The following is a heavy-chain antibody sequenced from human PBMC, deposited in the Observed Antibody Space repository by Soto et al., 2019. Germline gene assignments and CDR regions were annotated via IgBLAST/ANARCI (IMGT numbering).Heavy chain of an antibody. CDR1: GFTFSSYA. D-gene: IGHD3-16*02. J-gene: IGHJ4*02. V-gene: IGHV3-23*01. CDR3: AKPLGELSLWPLAFDY. CDR2: ISGSGGST. Sequence: PGGSLRLSCAASGFTFSSYAMSWVRQAPGKGLEWVSAISGSGGSTYYADSVKGRFTISRDNSKNTLYLQMNSLRAEDTAVYYCAKPLGELSLWPLAFDYWGQGTLVTVPS.